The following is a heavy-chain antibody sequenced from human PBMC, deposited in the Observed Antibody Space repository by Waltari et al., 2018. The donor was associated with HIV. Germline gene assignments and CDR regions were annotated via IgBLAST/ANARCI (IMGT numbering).Heavy chain of an antibody. CDR3: ASEQYSSDWYDNH. V-gene: IGHV1-3*01. CDR2: INVGNGNS. J-gene: IGHJ5*02. Sequence: QVQLVQSGAEVKKPGASVKVSCQASGITLSTYAMHWVRQAPGQRLEWMGWINVGNGNSDYSQKFQGRVTITRDKSASTAYMELSGLRSEDTAVYYCASEQYSSDWYDNHWGQGTLVTVSS. D-gene: IGHD6-19*01. CDR1: GITLSTYA.